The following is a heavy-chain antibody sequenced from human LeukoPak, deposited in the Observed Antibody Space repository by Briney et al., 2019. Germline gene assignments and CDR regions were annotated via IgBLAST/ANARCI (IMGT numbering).Heavy chain of an antibody. Sequence: SETLSLTCTVSGGSISSYYWSWIRQPPGKGLEWIGCIYYSGSTNYNPSLKSRVTISVDTSKNQFSLKLSSVTAADTAVYYCARDGGWFDPWGQGTLVTVSS. CDR2: IYYSGST. CDR1: GGSISSYY. D-gene: IGHD3-16*01. CDR3: ARDGGWFDP. V-gene: IGHV4-59*01. J-gene: IGHJ5*02.